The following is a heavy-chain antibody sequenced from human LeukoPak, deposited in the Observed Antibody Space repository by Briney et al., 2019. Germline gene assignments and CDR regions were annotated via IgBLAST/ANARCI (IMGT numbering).Heavy chain of an antibody. J-gene: IGHJ4*02. V-gene: IGHV4-59*01. CDR1: GVSISSYY. CDR3: ARATWLPVGLYYYDSSGYYYYFDS. D-gene: IGHD3-22*01. Sequence: SETLSLTCTVSGVSISSYYWSWIRQPPGKGLEWIGYIYYSGSTNYNPSLKSRVTISVDTSKNQFSLKLSSVTAADTAVYYCARATWLPVGLYYYDSSGYYYYFDSWGQGTLVTVSS. CDR2: IYYSGST.